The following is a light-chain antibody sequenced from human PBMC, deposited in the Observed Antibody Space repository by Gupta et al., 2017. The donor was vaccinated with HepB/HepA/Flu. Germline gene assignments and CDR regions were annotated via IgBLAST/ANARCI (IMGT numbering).Light chain of an antibody. Sequence: DILMTQSPSSLSASVGDRVTITCRPGQNINNYLSWYQQKPGKAPQLLIYGASKLASGVPSRFSGSGSGTDFTLTISSLQPEDVATYYCQQNYSTPLTFGHGTRLGIK. V-gene: IGKV1-39*01. CDR1: QNINNY. CDR2: GAS. J-gene: IGKJ2*01. CDR3: QQNYSTPLT.